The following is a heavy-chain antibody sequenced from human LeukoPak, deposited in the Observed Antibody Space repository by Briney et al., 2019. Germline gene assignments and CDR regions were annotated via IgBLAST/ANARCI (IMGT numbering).Heavy chain of an antibody. D-gene: IGHD1-1*01. V-gene: IGHV1-69*04. CDR3: ASTTGTTFYYLDY. CDR1: GGTFSSYA. Sequence: SVKVSCKASGGTFSSYAISWVRQAPGQGLEWMGRIIPILGIANYAQKFQGRVTITADKSTSTAYMELSSLRSEDTAVYYCASTTGTTFYYLDYWGQGTLVTVSS. J-gene: IGHJ4*02. CDR2: IIPILGIA.